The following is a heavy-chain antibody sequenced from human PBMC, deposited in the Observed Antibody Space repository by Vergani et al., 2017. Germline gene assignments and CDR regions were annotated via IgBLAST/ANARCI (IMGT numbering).Heavy chain of an antibody. V-gene: IGHV3-23*04. D-gene: IGHD6-13*01. Sequence: EVQLVESGGGLVKPGGSLRLSCAASGFTFSSYAMSWVRQAPGKGLEWVSAISGSGGSTYYADSVKGRFTISRDNSKNTLYLQMNSLRAEDTAVYYCAKVSIAAAGTYYYYGMDVWGQGTTVTVSS. J-gene: IGHJ6*02. CDR3: AKVSIAAAGTYYYYGMDV. CDR2: ISGSGGST. CDR1: GFTFSSYA.